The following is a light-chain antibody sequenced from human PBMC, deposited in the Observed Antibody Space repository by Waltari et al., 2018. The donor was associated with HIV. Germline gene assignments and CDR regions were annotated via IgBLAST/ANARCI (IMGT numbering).Light chain of an antibody. Sequence: QSALTQPASVSGSPGQSITIPCTGTSDDIGLYNFVSWYQKHPDKAPQLIIYGNTNRPSGVSYRVSGSKSDNTASLTISGLQAEDEADYYCSSFATSDTLLFGGGTKLTVL. CDR2: GNT. V-gene: IGLV2-14*01. J-gene: IGLJ2*01. CDR3: SSFATSDTLL. CDR1: SDDIGLYNF.